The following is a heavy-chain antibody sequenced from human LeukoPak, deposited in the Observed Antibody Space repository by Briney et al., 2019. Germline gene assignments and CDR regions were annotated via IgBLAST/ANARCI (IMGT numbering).Heavy chain of an antibody. CDR3: ARGRWESIAVADYFDY. D-gene: IGHD6-19*01. Sequence: SETLSLTCTVSGGSISSSRYYWGWIRQPPGKGLEWIGSIYYSGSTYYNPSLKSRVTISVDTSKNQFSLKLSSVTAADTAVYYCARGRWESIAVADYFDYWGQGTLVTVSS. CDR2: IYYSGST. V-gene: IGHV4-39*01. CDR1: GGSISSSRYY. J-gene: IGHJ4*02.